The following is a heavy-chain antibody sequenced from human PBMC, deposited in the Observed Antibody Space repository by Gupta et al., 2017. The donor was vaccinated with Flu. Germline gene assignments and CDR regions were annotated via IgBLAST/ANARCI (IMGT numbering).Heavy chain of an antibody. CDR2: IYHSGIT. Sequence: QVQLQESGPGLVKPSETLSLTCAVSDYSISSGYYWGWIRQPPGKGLEWIGSIYHSGITQYNPSLKSRVTISVDTSKKQFSLKLRSVTAADTAMYYGARDLEVGIVLQAFDIWGQGTMVTVSS. J-gene: IGHJ3*02. CDR3: ARDLEVGIVLQAFDI. D-gene: IGHD3-16*02. V-gene: IGHV4-38-2*02. CDR1: DYSISSGYY.